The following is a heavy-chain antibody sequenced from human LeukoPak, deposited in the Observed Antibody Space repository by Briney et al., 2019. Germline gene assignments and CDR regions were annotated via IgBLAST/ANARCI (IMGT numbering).Heavy chain of an antibody. CDR1: GFTFSSYA. CDR2: ITGTGDRT. J-gene: IGHJ2*01. D-gene: IGHD1-1*01. V-gene: IGHV3-23*01. Sequence: GGSLRLSCAASGFTFSSYAVNWVRQAPGEGLEWVSSITGTGDRTYYADSVKGRFTISRDNPKKTLHLQMGSLRVEDTAVYYCAKGPTSSWNDNSDGFEANSWYFDLWGRGTRVTVSS. CDR3: AKGPTSSWNDNSDGFEANSWYFDL.